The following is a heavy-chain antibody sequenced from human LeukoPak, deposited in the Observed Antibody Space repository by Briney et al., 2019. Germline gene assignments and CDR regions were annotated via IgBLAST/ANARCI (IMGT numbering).Heavy chain of an antibody. CDR1: GDSVSSNSVT. J-gene: IGHJ5*02. CDR2: TYYRSTWYN. V-gene: IGHV6-1*01. CDR3: ARRLTQYDCFDP. Sequence: SQTLSLTCAISGDSVSSNSVTWGWLRQSPSRGLEWLGRTYYRSTWYNDYAVSVRGRITVNPDISKNQFSLHLNSVTHEDTAVYYCARRLTQYDCFDPWGQGILVTVSS. D-gene: IGHD2-2*01.